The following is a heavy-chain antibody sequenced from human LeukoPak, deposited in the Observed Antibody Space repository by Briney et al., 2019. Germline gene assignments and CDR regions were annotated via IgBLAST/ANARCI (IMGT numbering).Heavy chain of an antibody. CDR1: GFTLSSFW. J-gene: IGHJ4*02. CDR3: ARDNVLGSY. Sequence: GGSLRLSCAASGFTLSSFWMTWVRQAPGKGLEWVANIKQDESQKYYVDYGTGRFTLSRDNGKNSLYLQMNSRRAEDTAIYCCARDNVLGSYWGQGALVIVSS. CDR2: IKQDESQK. V-gene: IGHV3-7*01. D-gene: IGHD1-26*01.